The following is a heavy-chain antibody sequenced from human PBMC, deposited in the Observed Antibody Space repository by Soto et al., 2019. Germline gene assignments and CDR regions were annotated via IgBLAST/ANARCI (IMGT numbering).Heavy chain of an antibody. D-gene: IGHD4-17*01. CDR2: ISYDGSET. J-gene: IGHJ4*02. CDR1: GFTFGDYG. CDR3: AKLSSQKSWAVTFDQ. Sequence: QVHLVESGGGVVQPGRSLRLSCAASGFTFGDYGMHWVRQAPGKGLEWVADISYDGSETYYADSVEGRFTVSRDNSKSVLYLQMNSLRLDDTAVYYCAKLSSQKSWAVTFDQWGQGTLVTVSS. V-gene: IGHV3-30*18.